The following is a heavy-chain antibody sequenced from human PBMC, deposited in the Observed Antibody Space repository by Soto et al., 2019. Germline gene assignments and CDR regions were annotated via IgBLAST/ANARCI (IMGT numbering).Heavy chain of an antibody. CDR2: ISGSGGST. J-gene: IGHJ6*02. CDR1: GFTFSSYA. CDR3: AKDRVYYPNYYYYSMDV. D-gene: IGHD3-22*01. Sequence: EVQLLESGGGLVQPGGSLRLSCAASGFTFSSYAMSWVRQAPGKGLEWVSAISGSGGSTYYADSVKGRFTISRDNSKNTLYLQMNSLRAEDTSVYDWAKDRVYYPNYYYYSMDVWGQGTTVTVSS. V-gene: IGHV3-23*01.